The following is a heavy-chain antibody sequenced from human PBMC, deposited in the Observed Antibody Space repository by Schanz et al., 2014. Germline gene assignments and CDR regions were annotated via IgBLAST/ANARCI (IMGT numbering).Heavy chain of an antibody. CDR1: GFTFSSYG. CDR3: AKSLESCPGGRCSRGYFDY. V-gene: IGHV3-33*06. Sequence: VQLLESGGGVVQPGRSLRLSCAASGFTFSSYGMHWVRQAPGKGLEWVAVISYDGSFKNYADSVRGRITMSRDNSKNTLFLQMSSLRAEDTAVYYCAKSLESCPGGRCSRGYFDYWGQGTLVTVSS. J-gene: IGHJ4*02. D-gene: IGHD2-8*02. CDR2: ISYDGSFK.